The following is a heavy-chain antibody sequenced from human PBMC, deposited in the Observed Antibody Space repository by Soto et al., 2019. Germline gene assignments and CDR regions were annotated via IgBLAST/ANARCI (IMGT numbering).Heavy chain of an antibody. V-gene: IGHV3-48*02. CDR2: ISDDSTTI. Sequence: EVQLVESGGTLVQPGGSLRLSCAASGFTFSSYNMNWVRQAPGKGLEWISYISDDSTTIYYADSLQGRFTISRDNVKNSLHLQMNSLRDEDTAVYYCARGAGNYYPPFEYWGQGTLVTVSS. CDR1: GFTFSSYN. D-gene: IGHD1-26*01. J-gene: IGHJ4*02. CDR3: ARGAGNYYPPFEY.